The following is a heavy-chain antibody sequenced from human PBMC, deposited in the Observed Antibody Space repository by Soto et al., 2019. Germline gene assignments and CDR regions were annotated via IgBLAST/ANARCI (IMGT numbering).Heavy chain of an antibody. CDR3: ARHESGAYCSGGSCYDPPYYFDY. J-gene: IGHJ4*02. D-gene: IGHD2-15*01. Sequence: QVQLQESGPGLVKPSETLSLTCTVSGGSISSYYWSWIRQPPGKGLEWIGYIYYSGSTNYNPSLKSRVTISVDTSKTPFSLKLSSVTAADTAVYYCARHESGAYCSGGSCYDPPYYFDYWGQGTLVTVSS. CDR1: GGSISSYY. CDR2: IYYSGST. V-gene: IGHV4-59*08.